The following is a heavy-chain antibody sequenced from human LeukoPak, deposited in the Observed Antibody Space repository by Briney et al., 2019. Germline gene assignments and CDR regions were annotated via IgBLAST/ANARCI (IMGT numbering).Heavy chain of an antibody. CDR2: IYTSGST. V-gene: IGHV4-4*07. CDR3: AGAAVGGLDYYYYMDV. Sequence: SETLSLTCTVSGGSISSYHWSWIRQPAGKGLEWIGRIYTSGSTNYNPSLKSRVTMSVDTSKNQFSLKLSSVTAADTAVYYCAGAAVGGLDYYYYMDVWGKGTMVTISS. CDR1: GGSISSYH. J-gene: IGHJ6*03. D-gene: IGHD6-19*01.